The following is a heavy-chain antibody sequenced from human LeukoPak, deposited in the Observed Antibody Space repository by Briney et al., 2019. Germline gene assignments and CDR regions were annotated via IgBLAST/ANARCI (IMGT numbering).Heavy chain of an antibody. D-gene: IGHD1-26*01. V-gene: IGHV3-7*01. CDR2: IKQDESEK. CDR1: GFTFSSYS. Sequence: PGGSLRLSCAASGFTFSSYSMSWVRQAPGKGLEWVANIKQDESEKYYVDSVKGRFTVSRDNAKNSLYLQMNGLRAEDTAFYYCARVVPYSGSHWGLDYWGQGTLVTVSS. CDR3: ARVVPYSGSHWGLDY. J-gene: IGHJ4*02.